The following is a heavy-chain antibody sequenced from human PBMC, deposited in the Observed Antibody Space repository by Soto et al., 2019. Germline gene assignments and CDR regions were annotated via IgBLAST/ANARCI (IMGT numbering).Heavy chain of an antibody. CDR1: GYTFTSYD. J-gene: IGHJ4*02. D-gene: IGHD2-8*01. CDR2: MNPNNNNT. Sequence: QVQLVQSGAEVKKPGASVKVSCKASGYTFTSYDINWVRQATGQGLEWMGWMNPNNNNTGYAQKFQGRVTMTRNTPITTAYMELRGRGSEDTAVYYCARGPHPYFNDYWGQGTLVTVGS. CDR3: ARGPHPYFNDY. V-gene: IGHV1-8*01.